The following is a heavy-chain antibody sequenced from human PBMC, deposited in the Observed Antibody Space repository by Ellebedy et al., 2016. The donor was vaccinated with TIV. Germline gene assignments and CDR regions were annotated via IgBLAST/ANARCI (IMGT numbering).Heavy chain of an antibody. CDR1: GYTFTSYG. Sequence: ASVKVSXKASGYTFTSYGISWVRQAPGQGLEWMGWISAYNGNTNYAQKLQGRVTMITDTSTSTAYMELRSLRSDDTAVYYCARDGTDIVVVPAAIPRYYYYYMDVWGKGTTVTVSS. J-gene: IGHJ6*03. CDR2: ISAYNGNT. D-gene: IGHD2-2*02. CDR3: ARDGTDIVVVPAAIPRYYYYYMDV. V-gene: IGHV1-18*01.